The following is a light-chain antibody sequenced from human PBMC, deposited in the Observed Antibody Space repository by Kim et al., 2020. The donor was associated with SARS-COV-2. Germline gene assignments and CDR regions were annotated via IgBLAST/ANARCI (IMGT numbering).Light chain of an antibody. J-gene: IGKJ1*01. CDR2: GAS. CDR1: QSVSSN. V-gene: IGKV3-15*01. Sequence: SPGERATLSCGASQSVSSNLAWYQQKPGQAPRLLIYGASTRATGIPGRFSGSGSGTEFTLTISSLQSEDFAVYYCQQYNNWPPWTFGQGTKVDIK. CDR3: QQYNNWPPWT.